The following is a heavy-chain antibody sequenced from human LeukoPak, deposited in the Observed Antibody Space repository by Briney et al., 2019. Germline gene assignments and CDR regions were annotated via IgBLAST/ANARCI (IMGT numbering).Heavy chain of an antibody. CDR2: INPNSGRT. J-gene: IGHJ5*02. D-gene: IGHD6-13*01. V-gene: IGHV1-2*02. CDR3: ARTREYSSSWYFPPFDP. CDR1: GYTFTGYY. Sequence: ASVKVSCKASGYTFTGYYMNWVRQAPGQGLEWMGWINPNSGRTNHAQNFQGRVTMTRDPSISTAYMELSGLTSNDTAVYYCARTREYSSSWYFPPFDPWGQGTLVTVSS.